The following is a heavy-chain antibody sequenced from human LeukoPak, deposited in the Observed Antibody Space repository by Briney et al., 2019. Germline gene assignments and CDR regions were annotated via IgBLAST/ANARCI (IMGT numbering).Heavy chain of an antibody. D-gene: IGHD1-26*01. Sequence: GASVKVSCKVSGYTLTELSMHWVRQAPGKGLEWMGGFDPEDGETIYAQKFQGRVTMTEDTSTDTAYMELSSLRSEDTAVYYCATDVATGGSTLLFSYWGQGTLVTVSS. CDR2: FDPEDGET. V-gene: IGHV1-24*01. CDR3: ATDVATGGSTLLFSY. CDR1: GYTLTELS. J-gene: IGHJ4*02.